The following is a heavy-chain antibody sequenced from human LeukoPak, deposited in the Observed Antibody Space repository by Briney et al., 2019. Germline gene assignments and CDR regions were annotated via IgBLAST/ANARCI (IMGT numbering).Heavy chain of an antibody. CDR1: GFTFSNYA. CDR2: VKTKGDGGAA. Sequence: GGSLRLSCAASGFTFSNYAMHWVRQAPGKGLEWVGRVKTKGDGGAADYAAPVKGRFTISRDDSTKTLYLQMNSLKTEDTAVYYCTTDRMIYATNWAVSWFDPWGQGTLVTVSS. CDR3: TTDRMIYATNWAVSWFDP. D-gene: IGHD2-8*01. V-gene: IGHV3-15*01. J-gene: IGHJ5*02.